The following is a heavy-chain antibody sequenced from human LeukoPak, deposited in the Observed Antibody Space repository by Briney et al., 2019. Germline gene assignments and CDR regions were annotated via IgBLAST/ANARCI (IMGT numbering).Heavy chain of an antibody. CDR2: ISDRGGST. Sequence: GGSLRLSCVVSGITLSNYGMSWVRQAPGKGLEWVAGISDRGGSTNYADSVKGRFTISRDNSKNTLYLQMNSLRAEDTAVYFCAKRGVVIRVILVGFHKEAYYFDSWGQGALVTVSS. J-gene: IGHJ4*02. CDR1: GITLSNYG. V-gene: IGHV3-23*01. CDR3: AKRGVVIRVILVGFHKEAYYFDS. D-gene: IGHD3-22*01.